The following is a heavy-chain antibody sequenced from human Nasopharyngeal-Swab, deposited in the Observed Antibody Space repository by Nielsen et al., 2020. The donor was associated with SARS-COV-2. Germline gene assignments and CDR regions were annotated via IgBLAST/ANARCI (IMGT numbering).Heavy chain of an antibody. CDR2: IIPIFGTA. J-gene: IGHJ5*02. V-gene: IGHV1-69*06. D-gene: IGHD3-16*01. Sequence: SVKVSCKASGGTFSSYAISWVRQAPGQGLEWMGGIIPIFGTANYAQKFQGRVTITADKSTSTAYMELSSLRSEGTAVYYCARGGSSLGANLEDPWGQGTLVIVSS. CDR3: ARGGSSLGANLEDP. CDR1: GGTFSSYA.